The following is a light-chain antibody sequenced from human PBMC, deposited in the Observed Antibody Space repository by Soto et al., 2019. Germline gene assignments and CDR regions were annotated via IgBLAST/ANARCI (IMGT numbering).Light chain of an antibody. J-gene: IGLJ2*01. V-gene: IGLV2-11*01. Sequence: QSALTQPRPVSGSPGQSVTISCTGTSSDVGGYHYVSWYQHHPGKAPKLMIYDVARRPSGVPDRFSGSKSGNTASLTISGLQAEDEADYYCSSYGGSYTVVFGGGTKLTVL. CDR1: SSDVGGYHY. CDR2: DVA. CDR3: SSYGGSYTVV.